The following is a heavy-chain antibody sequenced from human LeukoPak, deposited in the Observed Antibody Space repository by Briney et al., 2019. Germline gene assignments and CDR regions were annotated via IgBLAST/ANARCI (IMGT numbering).Heavy chain of an antibody. CDR2: IYHSGST. D-gene: IGHD2-2*01. V-gene: IGHV4-4*02. J-gene: IGHJ4*02. CDR3: ARDLSYCSSTSCSRSAPLHY. CDR1: GGSISSRNW. Sequence: SETLSLTCAVSGGSISSRNWWSWVRQPPGKGLEWIGEIYHSGSTNYNPSLKSRVTISVDKSKNQFSLKLSSVTAADTAVYYCARDLSYCSSTSCSRSAPLHYWGQGTLVTVSS.